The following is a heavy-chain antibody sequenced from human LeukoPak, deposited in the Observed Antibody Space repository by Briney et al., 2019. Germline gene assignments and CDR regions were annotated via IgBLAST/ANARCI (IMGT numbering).Heavy chain of an antibody. D-gene: IGHD2-2*01. CDR2: IYYSGST. CDR3: ARVMGGSGIDIVVVQAAHGAGAFDI. CDR1: GGSISSGDYY. V-gene: IGHV4-30-4*08. J-gene: IGHJ3*02. Sequence: SQTLSLTCTVSGGSISSGDYYWSWIRQSPGKGLEWIGYIYYSGSTYYNPSLKSRVTISVDTSKNQFSLKLSSVTAADTAVYYRARVMGGSGIDIVVVQAAHGAGAFDIWGQGTMVTVSS.